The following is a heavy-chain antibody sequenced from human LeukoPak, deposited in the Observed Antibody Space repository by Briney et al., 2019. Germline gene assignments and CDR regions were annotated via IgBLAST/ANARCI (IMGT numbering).Heavy chain of an antibody. V-gene: IGHV1-46*01. CDR1: GYAFTSYY. CDR2: INPSGGST. Sequence: ASVKVSCKASGYAFTSYYMHWVRQAPGQGLEWMGIINPSGGSTSYAQKFQGRVTITADKSTSTAYMELSSLRSEDTAVYYCARVRGSYPLWGQGTMVTVSS. J-gene: IGHJ3*01. D-gene: IGHD1-26*01. CDR3: ARVRGSYPL.